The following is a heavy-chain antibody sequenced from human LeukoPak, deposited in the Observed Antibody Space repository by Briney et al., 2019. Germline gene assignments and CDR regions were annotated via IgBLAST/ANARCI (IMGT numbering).Heavy chain of an antibody. CDR2: IYYSGST. D-gene: IGHD6-13*01. CDR3: ARNLGGSSWVFDY. V-gene: IGHV4-59*01. J-gene: IGHJ4*02. Sequence: PSETLSLTCTVSGGSISSYYWSWIRQPPGKGLEWIGYIYYSGSTNHNPSLKSRVTISLDTSKNLFSLKLSSVTAADTAVYYCARNLGGSSWVFDYWGQGTLVTVSS. CDR1: GGSISSYY.